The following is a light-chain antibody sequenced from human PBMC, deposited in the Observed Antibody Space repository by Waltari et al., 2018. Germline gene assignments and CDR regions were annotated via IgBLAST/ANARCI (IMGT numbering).Light chain of an antibody. Sequence: EIVMTQSPATLSVSPGETATLSCRASQSVSSNLAWYQQKPGQAPRLLIYGASTRATGIPARCSGSGSGTEFTLTISSMQSEDFAVYYCQQYNNWPRNTFGQGTKLEIK. V-gene: IGKV3-15*01. CDR1: QSVSSN. CDR3: QQYNNWPRNT. CDR2: GAS. J-gene: IGKJ2*01.